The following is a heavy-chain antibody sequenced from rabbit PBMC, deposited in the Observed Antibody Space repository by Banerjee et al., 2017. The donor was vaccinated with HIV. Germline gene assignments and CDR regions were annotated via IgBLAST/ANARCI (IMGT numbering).Heavy chain of an antibody. CDR3: ARGVYIYGYTGYAYAGYYFNL. CDR1: GFDLSSYY. Sequence: QSLEESGGDLVKPGASLTLTCTASGFDLSSYYMCWVRQAPGKGLEWIACIDAGSSGSTYYASWVNGRFTISSDNAQNTVDLQMNSLTAVDRATYFCARGVYIYGYTGYAYAGYYFNLWGQGTLVTVS. D-gene: IGHD6-1*01. CDR2: IDAGSSGST. V-gene: IGHV1S40*01. J-gene: IGHJ4*01.